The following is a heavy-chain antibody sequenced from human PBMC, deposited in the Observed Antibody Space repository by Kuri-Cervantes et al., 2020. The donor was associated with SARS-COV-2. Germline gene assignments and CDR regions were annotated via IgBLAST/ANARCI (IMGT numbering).Heavy chain of an antibody. V-gene: IGHV3-23*01. D-gene: IGHD3-16*01. Sequence: GGSLRLSCGASGFSFRNFGMTWVRQAPGKGLEWVSAISGSGGSTYYADSVKGRFTISRDNSKNTLYLQMNSLRAEDTAVYYCAKVSLPGGLRLPNDAFDIWGQGTMVTVSS. CDR3: AKVSLPGGLRLPNDAFDI. CDR1: GFSFRNFG. CDR2: ISGSGGST. J-gene: IGHJ3*02.